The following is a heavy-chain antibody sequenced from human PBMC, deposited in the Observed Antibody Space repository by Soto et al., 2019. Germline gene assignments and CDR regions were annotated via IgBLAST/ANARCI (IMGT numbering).Heavy chain of an antibody. CDR1: GYTFTSYY. CDR3: ARGVPIFMDY. CDR2: INASGGST. J-gene: IGHJ4*02. D-gene: IGHD3-10*01. Sequence: ASVKVSCKASGYTFTSYYMHWVRQAPGQRLEWMGMINASGGSTSYSQKFQGRVTITRDTSASTAYMELSSLRSEDTAVYYCARGVPIFMDYWGQGTLVTVSS. V-gene: IGHV1-46*01.